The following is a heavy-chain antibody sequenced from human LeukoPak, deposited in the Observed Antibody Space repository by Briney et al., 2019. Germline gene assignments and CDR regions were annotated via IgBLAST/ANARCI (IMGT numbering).Heavy chain of an antibody. CDR2: ISSNGGST. D-gene: IGHD5/OR15-5a*01. Sequence: QAGGSLRLSCAASGFTFSSYAMHWVRQAPGKGLEYVSAISSNGGSTYYANSVKGRFTISRDNSKNTLYLQMGSLRAEDMAVYYCAKALRLSKNAFDIWGQGTMVTVPS. J-gene: IGHJ3*02. CDR1: GFTFSSYA. V-gene: IGHV3-64*01. CDR3: AKALRLSKNAFDI.